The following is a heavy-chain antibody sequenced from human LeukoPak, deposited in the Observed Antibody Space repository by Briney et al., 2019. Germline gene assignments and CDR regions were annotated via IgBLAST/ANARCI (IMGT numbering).Heavy chain of an antibody. Sequence: GGSLRLSCAASGFIVTNNYMSWVRQAPGKGLEWVSAIYSGDTTEYAGSVKGRFTISRDNSRNMLYLQMNSLRTEDTAVYYCATLYGGQRADGYWGQGTLVTISS. J-gene: IGHJ4*02. CDR3: ATLYGGQRADGY. V-gene: IGHV3-53*01. CDR2: IYSGDTT. D-gene: IGHD2-15*01. CDR1: GFIVTNNY.